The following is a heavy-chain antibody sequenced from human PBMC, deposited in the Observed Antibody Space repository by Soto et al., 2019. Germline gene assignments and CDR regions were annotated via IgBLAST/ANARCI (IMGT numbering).Heavy chain of an antibody. D-gene: IGHD5-12*01. CDR2: TNTDGSSS. V-gene: IGHV3-74*01. CDR3: ARDQTYRGNYFDY. Sequence: EVQLVESGGGLVQPGGSLRLSCAASGFTFSSYWMHWVRQAPGKGLVWVARTNTDGSSSSYADSVKGRFTISRDNAKNTLYLKMNSLRAEDTAVYYCARDQTYRGNYFDYWGQGTLVTVSS. J-gene: IGHJ4*02. CDR1: GFTFSSYW.